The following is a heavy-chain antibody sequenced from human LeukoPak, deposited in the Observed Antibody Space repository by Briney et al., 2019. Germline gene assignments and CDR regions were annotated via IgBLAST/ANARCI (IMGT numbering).Heavy chain of an antibody. J-gene: IGHJ4*02. Sequence: GGSLRLSCAASGFTFSSYGMHWVRQAPGKGLEWVAVISYDGSNKYYADSVKGRFTISRDNSKNTLYLQMNSLRVEDTAVYYCGKGGSSSWDYFDYWGQGTLVTVSS. CDR2: ISYDGSNK. D-gene: IGHD6-13*01. V-gene: IGHV3-30*18. CDR3: GKGGSSSWDYFDY. CDR1: GFTFSSYG.